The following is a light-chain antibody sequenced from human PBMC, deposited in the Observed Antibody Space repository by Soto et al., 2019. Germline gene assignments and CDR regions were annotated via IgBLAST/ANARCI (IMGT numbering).Light chain of an antibody. V-gene: IGKV3-20*01. J-gene: IGKJ1*01. CDR3: HQYGSSPQT. CDR1: QSVSSSY. Sequence: EIVLMQSPGTLSLSPGERATLSCIASQSVSSSYLAWYQQKPGQAPRLLIYGASSRATGIPDRFTGSGSGTDFTLTISRLEPEDFAVFYCHQYGSSPQTFGQGTKVDIK. CDR2: GAS.